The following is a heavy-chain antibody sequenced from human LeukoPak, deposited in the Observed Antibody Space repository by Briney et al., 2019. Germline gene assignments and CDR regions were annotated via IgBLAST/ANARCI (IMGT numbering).Heavy chain of an antibody. V-gene: IGHV4-34*01. CDR3: ARAPRRGYYGSGSYYWFDP. J-gene: IGHJ5*02. CDR1: GGSFSGYY. CDR2: INHSGST. Sequence: KPSETLSLTCAVYGGSFSGYYWSWIRQPPGKGLEWIGEINHSGSTNYNPSLKSRVTISVDTSKNQFSLKLSSVTAADTAVYYCARAPRRGYYGSGSYYWFDPWGQGTLVTVSS. D-gene: IGHD3-10*01.